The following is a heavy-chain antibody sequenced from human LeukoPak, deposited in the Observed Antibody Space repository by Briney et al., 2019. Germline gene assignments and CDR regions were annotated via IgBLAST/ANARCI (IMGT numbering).Heavy chain of an antibody. CDR1: GGSVSSSSYY. J-gene: IGHJ4*02. CDR3: ARLGDAYNTAGGFDY. Sequence: SETLSLTCTVSGGSVSSSSYYWGWIRQPPGKGLEWIGNIYYSGTTYYNPSLKSRVTISVYTSKNQFSLKLTSVTAADTAVYYCARLGDAYNTAGGFDYWGQGTLVTV. CDR2: IYYSGTT. V-gene: IGHV4-39*01. D-gene: IGHD5-24*01.